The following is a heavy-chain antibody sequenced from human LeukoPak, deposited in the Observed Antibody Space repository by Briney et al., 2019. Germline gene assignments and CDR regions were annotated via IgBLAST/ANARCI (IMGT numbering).Heavy chain of an antibody. Sequence: WASVKVSCKASGYTFPSYFMHWVRQAPGQGLEWMGIINPTGGSTTYAQKFQGRVTMTRDTSTSTVYMELSSLRSDDTAVYYCARVRYYDSSGYYLLWGQGTLVTVSS. D-gene: IGHD3-22*01. CDR1: GYTFPSYF. V-gene: IGHV1-46*01. CDR2: INPTGGST. J-gene: IGHJ4*02. CDR3: ARVRYYDSSGYYLL.